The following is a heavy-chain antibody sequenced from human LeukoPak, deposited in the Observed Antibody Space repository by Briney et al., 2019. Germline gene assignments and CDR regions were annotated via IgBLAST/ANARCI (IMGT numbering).Heavy chain of an antibody. J-gene: IGHJ4*02. CDR3: AREGTVIPFDY. V-gene: IGHV3-64*01. CDR2: ISSYGGST. Sequence: PGGSLRLSCAASGFTFSSYTIHWVRQAPGKGLEYVSTISSYGGSTYYANSVKGRFTISRDNSKNMVYLQMGSLRVEDMAVYYCAREGTVIPFDYWGQGTLVTVSS. CDR1: GFTFSSYT. D-gene: IGHD3-16*02.